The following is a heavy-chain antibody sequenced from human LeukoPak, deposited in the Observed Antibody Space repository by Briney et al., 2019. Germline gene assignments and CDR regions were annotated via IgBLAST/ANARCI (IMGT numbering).Heavy chain of an antibody. V-gene: IGHV3-21*01. Sequence: GGSLRLSCAASGFSFNTYSMNWVRQAPGKGLEWVSSISSTSAHIFYADSVKGRFPISRDNAKNSLYLQMNSLRVEDTAVYYCTSRYCTTTNCYSFDNWGHGTLVTVSS. J-gene: IGHJ3*02. CDR2: ISSTSAHI. CDR1: GFSFNTYS. CDR3: TSRYCTTTNCYSFDN. D-gene: IGHD2-2*01.